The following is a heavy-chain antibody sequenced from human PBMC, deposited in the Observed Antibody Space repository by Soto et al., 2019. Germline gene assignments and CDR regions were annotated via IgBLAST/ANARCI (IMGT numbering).Heavy chain of an antibody. V-gene: IGHV3-30*18. CDR3: AKVRYFDSSGYWDDY. CDR1: GFTFSSYA. D-gene: IGHD3-22*01. Sequence: GGSLRLSCAASGFTFSSYAMHWVRQAPGKGLEWVAVISYHGSNIYYADSLKGRFTISRDNSKNTLYLQMNSLRADDTAVYYCAKVRYFDSSGYWDDYWGQGTLVTVSS. J-gene: IGHJ4*02. CDR2: ISYHGSNI.